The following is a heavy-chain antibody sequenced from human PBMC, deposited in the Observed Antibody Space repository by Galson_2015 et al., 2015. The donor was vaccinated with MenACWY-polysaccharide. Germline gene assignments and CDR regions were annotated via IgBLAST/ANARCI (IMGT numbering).Heavy chain of an antibody. CDR3: ARQPNSYGRGGMDV. J-gene: IGHJ6*02. Sequence: SETLSLTCTVSGGSISSSSYYWGWLRQPPGKGLEWIGSIDYSGSTYYNPSLKSRVTISVDTSKNQFSLKLSSVTAADTAVYYCARQPNSYGRGGMDVWGQGTTVTVSS. D-gene: IGHD5-18*01. CDR2: IDYSGST. V-gene: IGHV4-39*01. CDR1: GGSISSSSYY.